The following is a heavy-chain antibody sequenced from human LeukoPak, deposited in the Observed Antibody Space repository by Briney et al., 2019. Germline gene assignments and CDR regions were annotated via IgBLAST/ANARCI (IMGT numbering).Heavy chain of an antibody. CDR2: TRYSGSTL. Sequence: QSGGSLRLSCAASGFTFSSYTINWVRQSPGKGLEWVSHTRYSGSTLYYADSVKGRFTISRDNAKSSLYLQMNSLRDEDTAVYYCARADGSVAGPPSGHWGQGTLVTVSS. V-gene: IGHV3-48*02. D-gene: IGHD6-19*01. J-gene: IGHJ4*02. CDR1: GFTFSSYT. CDR3: ARADGSVAGPPSGH.